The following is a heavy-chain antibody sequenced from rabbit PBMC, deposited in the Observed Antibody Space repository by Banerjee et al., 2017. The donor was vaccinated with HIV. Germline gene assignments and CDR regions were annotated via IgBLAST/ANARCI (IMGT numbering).Heavy chain of an antibody. CDR1: GFDLSRYYY. D-gene: IGHD6-1*01. V-gene: IGHV1S40*01. CDR3: ARGYNNGYTYAANL. J-gene: IGHJ6*01. Sequence: LEESGGGLVKPGASLTLTCTASGFDLSRYYYMCWVRQAPGKGLEWIACIDTGSSGSTYYASWAKGRFTISKTSSTTVTLQMTSLTAADTATYFCARGYNNGYTYAANLRGPGTLVTVS. CDR2: IDTGSSGST.